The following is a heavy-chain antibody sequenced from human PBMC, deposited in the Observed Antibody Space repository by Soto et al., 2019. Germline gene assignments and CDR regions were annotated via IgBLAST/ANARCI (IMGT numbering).Heavy chain of an antibody. CDR1: GFTFSSYG. Sequence: SLRLSCAASGFTFSSYGMHWVRQAPGKGLEWVAVIWYDGSNKYYADSVKGRFTISRDNSKNTLYLQVNSLRIEDTAVYYCARRLTTTVTAMGYWGQGTPVTVSS. J-gene: IGHJ4*02. V-gene: IGHV3-33*01. CDR2: IWYDGSNK. CDR3: ARRLTTTVTAMGY. D-gene: IGHD2-21*02.